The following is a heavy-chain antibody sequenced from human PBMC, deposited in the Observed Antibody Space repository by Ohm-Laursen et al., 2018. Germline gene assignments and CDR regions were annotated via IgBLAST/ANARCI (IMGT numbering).Heavy chain of an antibody. CDR2: IYYSGST. V-gene: IGHV4-61*08. D-gene: IGHD3-10*01. Sequence: GTLSLTCTVSGGSISSGAYCWSWIRQHPGKGLEWIGYIYYSGSTNYNPSLKSRVTISVDTSKNQFSLKLSSVTAADTAVYYCARVHRGRPTSGSWGAYYYYGMDVWGQGTTVTVSS. CDR3: ARVHRGRPTSGSWGAYYYYGMDV. J-gene: IGHJ6*02. CDR1: GGSISSGAYC.